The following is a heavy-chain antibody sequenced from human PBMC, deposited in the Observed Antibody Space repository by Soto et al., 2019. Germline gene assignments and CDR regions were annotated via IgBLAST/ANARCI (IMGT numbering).Heavy chain of an antibody. CDR2: IYYSGST. CDR3: ARQMITIFGVVIISGNWFDP. D-gene: IGHD3-3*01. Sequence: SETLSLTCTVSGGSISSSSYYWGWIRQPPGKGLEWIGSIYYSGSTYYNPSLKSRVTISVDTSKNQFSLKLSSVTAADTAVYYCARQMITIFGVVIISGNWFDPWSQGTLVTVSS. V-gene: IGHV4-39*01. J-gene: IGHJ5*02. CDR1: GGSISSSSYY.